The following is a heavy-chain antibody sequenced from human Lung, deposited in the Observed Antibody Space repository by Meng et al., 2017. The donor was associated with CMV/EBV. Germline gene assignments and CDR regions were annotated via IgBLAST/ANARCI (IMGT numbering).Heavy chain of an antibody. J-gene: IGHJ4*02. V-gene: IGHV3-23*03. CDR1: GFTFSDFA. D-gene: IGHD2-2*02. Sequence: GESLIISWASSGFTFSDFAMSWVRQASGKGLAWVSVIYSGGRSTSYADSVKGWFTISRDNSKNTLYLQMNRLRADDTAVYYCAKMYCGTTSCYIFDFWGLGXLVTVSS. CDR3: AKMYCGTTSCYIFDF. CDR2: IYSGGRST.